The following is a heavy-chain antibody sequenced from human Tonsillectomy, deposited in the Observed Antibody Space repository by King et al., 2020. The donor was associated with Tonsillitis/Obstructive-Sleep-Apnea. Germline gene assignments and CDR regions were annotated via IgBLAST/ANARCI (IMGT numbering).Heavy chain of an antibody. V-gene: IGHV1-8*01. CDR1: GYTFTSYD. CDR3: ARFGCSSTSCYIDY. CDR2: MNPNSGNT. D-gene: IGHD2-2*02. Sequence: VQLVQSGAEVKKPGASVKVSCKASGYTFTSYDINWVRQATGQGLEWMGWMNPNSGNTGYAQKFQGRVTLTRNTSISTAYMELSSLRSEDTAVYYCARFGCSSTSCYIDYWGQGTLVTVSS. J-gene: IGHJ4*02.